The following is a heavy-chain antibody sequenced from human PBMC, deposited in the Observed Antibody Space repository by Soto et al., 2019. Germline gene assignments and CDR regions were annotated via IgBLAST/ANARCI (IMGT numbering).Heavy chain of an antibody. Sequence: SETLSLTCAVYGGSFSGYYWSWIRQPPGKGLEWIGEINHSGSTNYNPSLKSRVTISVDTSKNQFSLKLSSVTAADTAVYYCARVSRGCTNGLCYTDYYYYMDVWGKGTTVTVSS. J-gene: IGHJ6*03. CDR1: GGSFSGYY. CDR3: ARVSRGCTNGLCYTDYYYYMDV. V-gene: IGHV4-34*01. D-gene: IGHD2-8*01. CDR2: INHSGST.